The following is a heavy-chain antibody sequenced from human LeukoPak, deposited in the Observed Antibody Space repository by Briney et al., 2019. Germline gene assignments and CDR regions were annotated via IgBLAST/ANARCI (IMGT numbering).Heavy chain of an antibody. CDR1: GGSISGGGYY. D-gene: IGHD3-10*01. CDR2: IYHSGST. CDR3: ARDGLVGAFDY. Sequence: SETLSLTCTVSGGSISGGGYYWSWIRQPPGKGLEWIGYIYHSGSTYYNPSLKSRVTISVDRSKNQFSLKLSSVTAADTAVYYCARDGLVGAFDYWGQGTLVTVSS. V-gene: IGHV4-30-2*01. J-gene: IGHJ4*02.